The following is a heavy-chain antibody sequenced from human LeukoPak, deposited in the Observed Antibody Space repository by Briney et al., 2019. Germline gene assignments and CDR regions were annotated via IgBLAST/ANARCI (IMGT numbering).Heavy chain of an antibody. V-gene: IGHV3-30*03. J-gene: IGHJ4*02. CDR2: ISYDGSNK. CDR3: ARRDVVYWGSGAGIDH. Sequence: GGSLRLSCAASGFTFSNYGMHWVRQAPGKGLEWVAVISYDGSNKYHADSVKGRFTISRDNSKNTLYLQMNSLRAEDTAVYYCARRDVVYWGSGAGIDHWGQGTLVTVSS. CDR1: GFTFSNYG. D-gene: IGHD2-15*01.